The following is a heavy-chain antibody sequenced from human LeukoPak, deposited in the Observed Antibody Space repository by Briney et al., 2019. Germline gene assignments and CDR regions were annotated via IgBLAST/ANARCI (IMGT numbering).Heavy chain of an antibody. J-gene: IGHJ4*02. CDR3: ARDTKVVVITAPLKY. CDR1: GYTFTDYN. CDR2: IDPNRGGT. D-gene: IGHD3-22*01. V-gene: IGHV1-2*07. Sequence: ASVKVSCKTSGYTFTDYNMHWVRQAPGQGPEWMGWIDPNRGGTNYAHRFQDRVTITRDTSISTVYMELNNLRSDDTAVYYCARDTKVVVITAPLKYWGQGTLVTVSS.